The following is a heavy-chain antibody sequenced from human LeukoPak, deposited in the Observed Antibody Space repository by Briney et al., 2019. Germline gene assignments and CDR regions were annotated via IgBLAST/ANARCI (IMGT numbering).Heavy chain of an antibody. CDR2: VSSSGSTI. CDR3: ARKYTIFGVVSFDY. Sequence: GGSLRLSCAASGFTFSDYYMSWIRQAPGKGLEWVSYVSSSGSTIYYADSVKGRFTISRDNAKNSLYLQMNSLRAEDTAVYYCARKYTIFGVVSFDYWGQGTLVTVSS. J-gene: IGHJ4*02. V-gene: IGHV3-11*04. D-gene: IGHD3-3*01. CDR1: GFTFSDYY.